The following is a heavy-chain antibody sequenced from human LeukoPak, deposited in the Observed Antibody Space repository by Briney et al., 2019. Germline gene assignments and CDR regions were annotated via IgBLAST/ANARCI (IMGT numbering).Heavy chain of an antibody. CDR1: GFTFSNAW. V-gene: IGHV3-15*01. CDR2: IKSKTDGGTT. Sequence: GGSLRLSCAASGFTFSNAWMSWVRQAPGKGLEWVGRIKSKTDGGTTDYAAPVKGRFTISRDDSKNTLYLQMNSLKTEDTAVYYCTTGNHYDFWSGYGPDAFDIWGQGTMVTVSS. D-gene: IGHD3-3*01. CDR3: TTGNHYDFWSGYGPDAFDI. J-gene: IGHJ3*02.